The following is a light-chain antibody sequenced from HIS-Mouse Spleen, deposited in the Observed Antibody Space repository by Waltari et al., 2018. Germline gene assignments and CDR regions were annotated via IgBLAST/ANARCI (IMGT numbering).Light chain of an antibody. Sequence: QSALTQPPPASGSPGQPVTISCTGTSRHVGGYNYVSWYQQHPGNAPKLMIYEVSKRPSGVPDRFSGSKSGNTASLTVSGLQAEDEADYYCSSYAGSNNYVFGTGTKVTVL. CDR2: EVS. CDR3: SSYAGSNNYV. V-gene: IGLV2-8*01. CDR1: SRHVGGYNY. J-gene: IGLJ1*01.